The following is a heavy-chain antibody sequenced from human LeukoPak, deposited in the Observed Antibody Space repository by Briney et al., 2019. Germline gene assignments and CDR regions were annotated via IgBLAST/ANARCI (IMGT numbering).Heavy chain of an antibody. J-gene: IGHJ4*02. CDR2: ISGSGGST. CDR1: GFTFSSYS. CDR3: AKDIQTDSSSWVH. D-gene: IGHD6-13*01. V-gene: IGHV3-23*01. Sequence: PGGSLRLSCAASGFTFSSYSMNWVRQAPGKGLEWVSAISGSGGSTYYADSVKGRFTISRDNSKNTLYLQMNSLRAEDTAVYYCAKDIQTDSSSWVHWGQGTLVTVSS.